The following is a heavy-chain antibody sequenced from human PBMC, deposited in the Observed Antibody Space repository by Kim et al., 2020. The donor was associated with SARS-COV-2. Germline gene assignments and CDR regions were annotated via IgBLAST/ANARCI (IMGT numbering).Heavy chain of an antibody. CDR3: AVLRDGYNYDYFDY. D-gene: IGHD5-12*01. J-gene: IGHJ4*02. CDR1: GGTFSSYA. V-gene: IGHV1-69*13. CDR2: IIPIFGTA. Sequence: SVKVSCKASGGTFSSYAISWVRQAPGQGLEWMGGIIPIFGTANYAQKFQGRVTITADESTSTAYMELSSLRSEDTAVYYCAVLRDGYNYDYFDYWGQGTLVTVSS.